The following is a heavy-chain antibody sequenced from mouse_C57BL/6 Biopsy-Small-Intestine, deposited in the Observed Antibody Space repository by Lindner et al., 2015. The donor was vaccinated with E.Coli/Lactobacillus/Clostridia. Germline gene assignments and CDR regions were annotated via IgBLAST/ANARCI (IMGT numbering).Heavy chain of an antibody. CDR3: AKRGDGNLHAMDY. D-gene: IGHD1-1*01. CDR2: IWSDGST. CDR1: GFSLTSYG. J-gene: IGHJ4*01. Sequence: VQLQESGPGLVAPSQSLSITCTVSGFSLTSYGVHWVRQPPGKGLEWLVVIWSDGSTTYNSALKSRLSISKDNSKSQVFLKMNSLQTDDTATYYCAKRGDGNLHAMDYWGQGTSVTVSS. V-gene: IGHV2-6*03.